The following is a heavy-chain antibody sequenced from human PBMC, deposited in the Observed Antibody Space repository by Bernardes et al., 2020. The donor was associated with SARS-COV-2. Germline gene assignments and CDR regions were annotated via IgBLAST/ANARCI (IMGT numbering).Heavy chain of an antibody. CDR3: ARLRCVYYYYGMDV. V-gene: IGHV4-39*01. CDR2: IYYSGST. J-gene: IGHJ6*02. Sequence: SETLSLTCTVSGGSISSNSYYWGWIRQPPGKGLEWIGSIYYSGSTYYNPSLKSRVTISVDTSKNQFSLKLSSVTAADTAVYYCARLRCVYYYYGMDVWGQRITVTVSS. CDR1: GGSISSNSYY.